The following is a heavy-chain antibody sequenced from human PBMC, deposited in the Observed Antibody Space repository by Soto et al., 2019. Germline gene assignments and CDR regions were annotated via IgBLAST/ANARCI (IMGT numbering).Heavy chain of an antibody. CDR1: GESISSSSYY. CDR3: ARQRTTVVTQAYFDH. Sequence: SETLSLTCIVSGESISSSSYYWGWIRQPPGKGLEWIGSINYSGFTYYNPSFKSRVTISINTSKNQFSLKLSSVTATDTALYCCARQRTTVVTQAYFDHWGQGALVTVSS. CDR2: INYSGFT. V-gene: IGHV4-39*01. J-gene: IGHJ4*02. D-gene: IGHD2-21*02.